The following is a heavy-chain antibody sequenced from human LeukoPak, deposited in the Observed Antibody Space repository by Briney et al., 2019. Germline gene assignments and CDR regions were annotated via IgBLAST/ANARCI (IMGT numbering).Heavy chain of an antibody. CDR2: IYSGGST. Sequence: GGSLRLSCAASGFTVSRNYMSWVRQAPGKGLEWVSEIYSGGSTYYAASVKGRFSISRDNSKNTVYLQMNSLRAEDTAVYYCAREVGATISSDAFDIWGQGTMVTVSS. D-gene: IGHD1-26*01. CDR3: AREVGATISSDAFDI. J-gene: IGHJ3*02. V-gene: IGHV3-53*01. CDR1: GFTVSRNY.